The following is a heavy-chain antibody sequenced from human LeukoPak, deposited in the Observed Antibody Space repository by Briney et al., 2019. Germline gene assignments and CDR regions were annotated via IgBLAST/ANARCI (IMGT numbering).Heavy chain of an antibody. Sequence: PGGSLRLSGAASGFTFSSYWMDWVRQAPGKGLVWVSRIKSDGSVTTYADSVKGRFTISRDNAKNTLFLQMNSLRADDTAVYYCARADGSSWGQGTLVTVSS. V-gene: IGHV3-74*01. J-gene: IGHJ4*02. CDR3: ARADGSS. CDR2: IKSDGSVT. D-gene: IGHD6-13*01. CDR1: GFTFSSYW.